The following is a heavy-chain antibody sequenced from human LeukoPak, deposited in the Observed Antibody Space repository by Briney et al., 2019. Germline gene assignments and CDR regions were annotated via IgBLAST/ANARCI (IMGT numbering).Heavy chain of an antibody. V-gene: IGHV4-4*07. CDR2: IYTSGST. CDR3: ARAKTWFGEFNSLVQNWFDP. Sequence: SETLSLTCTVSGGSISSYYWSWIRQPAGKGLEWIGRIYTSGSTNYNPSLKSRVTMSVDTSKNQFSLKLSSVTAADTAVYYCARAKTWFGEFNSLVQNWFDPWGQGTLVTVSS. J-gene: IGHJ5*02. CDR1: GGSISSYY. D-gene: IGHD3-10*01.